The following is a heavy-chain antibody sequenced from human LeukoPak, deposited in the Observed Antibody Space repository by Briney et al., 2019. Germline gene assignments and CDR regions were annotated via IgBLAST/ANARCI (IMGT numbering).Heavy chain of an antibody. J-gene: IGHJ4*02. V-gene: IGHV7-4-1*02. Sequence: VASVKVSCKASGYTFTSYAMNWVRQAPGQGLEWMGWINTNTGNPTYAQGFTGRFVFSLDTSVSTAYLQISSLKAEDTAVYYCARDRLRYFDWAGESPLYYFDYWGQGTLVTVSS. CDR2: INTNTGNP. D-gene: IGHD3-9*01. CDR3: ARDRLRYFDWAGESPLYYFDY. CDR1: GYTFTSYA.